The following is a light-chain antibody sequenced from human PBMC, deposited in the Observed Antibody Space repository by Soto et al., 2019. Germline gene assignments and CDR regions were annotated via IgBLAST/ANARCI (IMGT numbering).Light chain of an antibody. V-gene: IGKV1-17*03. CDR2: AAS. Sequence: DIQMTQSPSAMSASVGDRVTITCRARQGISNYLAWFQQKPEQVPKRLIYAASILQGGVPSRFSGSGSGTEFPRTISGLQREDFATYYCLQHDTYPRTFGQGTKVEIK. CDR1: QGISNY. J-gene: IGKJ1*01. CDR3: LQHDTYPRT.